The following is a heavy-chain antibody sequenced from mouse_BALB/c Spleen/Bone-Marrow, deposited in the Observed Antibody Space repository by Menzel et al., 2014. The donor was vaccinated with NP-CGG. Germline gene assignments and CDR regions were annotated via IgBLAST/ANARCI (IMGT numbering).Heavy chain of an antibody. J-gene: IGHJ2*01. CDR1: GFDFGRYW. D-gene: IGHD1-2*01. CDR2: INPGSSTI. CDR3: ARLGYYGYHDN. Sequence: EVKLQESGGGLVQPGGSLNLACVASGFDFGRYWMSWARQALGKGLEWIGEINPGSSTINYSPSLKDKFIMSRDNAKNTLYLQMRKVRSEDTALYYCARLGYYGYHDNWGQGTTLTVSS. V-gene: IGHV4-2*02.